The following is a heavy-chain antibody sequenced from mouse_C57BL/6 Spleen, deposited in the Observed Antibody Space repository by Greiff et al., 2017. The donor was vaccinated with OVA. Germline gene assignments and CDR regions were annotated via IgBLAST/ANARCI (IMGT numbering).Heavy chain of an antibody. CDR2: IVPSDSYT. D-gene: IGHD2-10*01. Sequence: VQLQQPGAELVLPGASVKLSSRASGYTFTSYWMHWVRQRPGQGLEWIGEIVPSDSYTNYNQKFKGKSTLTVDKSSSTAYMQLSSLTSEDSAVYYCARRAAYYGNYVDYWGQGTTLTVSS. CDR1: GYTFTSYW. CDR3: ARRAAYYGNYVDY. V-gene: IGHV1-69*01. J-gene: IGHJ2*01.